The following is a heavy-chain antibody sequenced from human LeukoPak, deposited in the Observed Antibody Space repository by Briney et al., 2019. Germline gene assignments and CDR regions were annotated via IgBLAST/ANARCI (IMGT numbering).Heavy chain of an antibody. CDR1: GFTFGDYA. CDR2: IRSKAYGGTT. Sequence: PGRPLRLSCTASGFTFGDYAMSWVRQAPGKGLEWVGFIRSKAYGGTTEYAASVKGRFTISRDDSKSIAYLQMNSLKTEDTAVYYCTRDSPLPVYYYDSSGYYSDYFDYWGQGTLVTVSS. J-gene: IGHJ4*02. CDR3: TRDSPLPVYYYDSSGYYSDYFDY. V-gene: IGHV3-49*04. D-gene: IGHD3-22*01.